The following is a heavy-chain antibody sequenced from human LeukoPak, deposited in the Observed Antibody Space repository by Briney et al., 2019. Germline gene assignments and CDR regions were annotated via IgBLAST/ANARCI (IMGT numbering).Heavy chain of an antibody. D-gene: IGHD4-17*01. CDR1: GGTFSSYA. CDR2: IIPIFGTA. V-gene: IGHV1-69*13. Sequence: SVKVSCKASGGTFSSYAISWVRQAPGQGLEWMGGIIPIFGTANYAQKFQGRVTITADESTSTAYMELSCLRSEDTAVYYCARDRTVTTLPTWMRYYYGMDVWGQGTTVTVSS. J-gene: IGHJ6*02. CDR3: ARDRTVTTLPTWMRYYYGMDV.